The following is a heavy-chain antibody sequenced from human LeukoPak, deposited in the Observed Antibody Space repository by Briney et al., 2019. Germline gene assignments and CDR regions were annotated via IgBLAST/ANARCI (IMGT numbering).Heavy chain of an antibody. J-gene: IGHJ4*02. V-gene: IGHV4-34*01. Sequence: SETLSLTCAVYGGSFSGYYWSWIRQPPGKGLDWIGEINHSGSTNYNPSLKSRVTISVDTSKNQFSLKLSSVTAADTAVYYCARGVGICSSTSCYPYYFDYWGQGTLVTVSS. D-gene: IGHD2-2*01. CDR3: ARGVGICSSTSCYPYYFDY. CDR1: GGSFSGYY. CDR2: INHSGST.